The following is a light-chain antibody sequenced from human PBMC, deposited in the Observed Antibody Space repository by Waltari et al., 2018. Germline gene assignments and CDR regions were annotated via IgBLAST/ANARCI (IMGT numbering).Light chain of an antibody. J-gene: IGLJ3*02. Sequence: SYAMTQPPSVSVAPGKTAKITCGGHRIGRKSVHWYKQRPGQAPVVVIHDDDDRPSGISERFSGSNSGNTATLTISRVEPGDEADYYCQVWDSDSDIVFGGGTKLTVL. CDR1: RIGRKS. CDR3: QVWDSDSDIV. V-gene: IGLV3-21*03. CDR2: DDD.